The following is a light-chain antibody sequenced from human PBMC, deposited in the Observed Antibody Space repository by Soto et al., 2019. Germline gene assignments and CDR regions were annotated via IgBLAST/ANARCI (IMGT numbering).Light chain of an antibody. CDR1: QDIRND. CDR2: ATS. J-gene: IGKJ4*01. V-gene: IGKV1-17*01. Sequence: DIQMTQSPSSLSASVGDRVTITCRASQDIRNDVGWYQQKAGKAPKRLIFATSSLHSGVPSRFSGSRSGTEFTLTIARLQPEDFATYYGLQHNTFPFTFGGGTKVEFK. CDR3: LQHNTFPFT.